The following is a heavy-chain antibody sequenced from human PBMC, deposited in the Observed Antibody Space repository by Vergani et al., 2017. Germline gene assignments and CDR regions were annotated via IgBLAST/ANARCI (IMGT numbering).Heavy chain of an antibody. Sequence: EVQLVRSGAEVKKHGATIKISCKVSGYTFTDHYIHWVTRAPGKGLEWMRIVKPEDGETIYAEKFKGRVTIAADTSTDTAHLKLSSLRSEDTAVYYCATPHTVITCCMEVWGQGTTVIVSS. J-gene: IGHJ6*01. CDR2: VKPEDGET. CDR1: GYTFTDHY. D-gene: IGHD3-22*01. V-gene: IGHV1-69-2*01. CDR3: ATPHTVITCCMEV.